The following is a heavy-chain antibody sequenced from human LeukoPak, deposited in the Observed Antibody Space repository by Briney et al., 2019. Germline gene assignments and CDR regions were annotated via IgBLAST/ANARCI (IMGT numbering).Heavy chain of an antibody. CDR2: ISGSGGST. V-gene: IGHV3-23*01. J-gene: IGHJ4*02. CDR3: AKGGVVVAGDFDY. D-gene: IGHD6-19*01. CDR1: GFTLSNYW. Sequence: GGSLRLSCAASGFTLSNYWMTWVRQSPGKGLEWVSAISGSGGSTYYADSVKGRFTISRDNSKNTLYLQMNSPRAEDTAVYYCAKGGVVVAGDFDYWGQGTLVTVSS.